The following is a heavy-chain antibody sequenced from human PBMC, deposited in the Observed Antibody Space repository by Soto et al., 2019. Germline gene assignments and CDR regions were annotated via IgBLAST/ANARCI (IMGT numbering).Heavy chain of an antibody. J-gene: IGHJ6*02. Sequence: QVQLVESGGGVVQPGRSLRLSCTASGFTFESYGMHWVRQAPGKGLEWLAYISHEGVMKFYAGSVKGRFTISRDNSKNTLYLQLSSRRPDDTGVYYWAKREGQAWRRDHFYYYAMEVWGRGTTVTVSS. CDR1: GFTFESYG. V-gene: IGHV3-30*18. CDR2: ISHEGVMK. CDR3: AKREGQAWRRDHFYYYAMEV. D-gene: IGHD3-3*01.